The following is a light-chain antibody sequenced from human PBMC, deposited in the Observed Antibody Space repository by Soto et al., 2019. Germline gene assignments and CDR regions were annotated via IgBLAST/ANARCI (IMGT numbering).Light chain of an antibody. J-gene: IGLJ1*01. CDR1: SSDVGVYNY. Sequence: QSALTQPASVSGSPGQSLTISCTGTSSDVGVYNYVSWYQQHPGKAPKLMIYEVSNRPSGVSNRFSGSKSGNTASLTISGLQAEDEADYYCSSYISSSTFVFGTGTKVTVL. CDR2: EVS. CDR3: SSYISSSTFV. V-gene: IGLV2-14*01.